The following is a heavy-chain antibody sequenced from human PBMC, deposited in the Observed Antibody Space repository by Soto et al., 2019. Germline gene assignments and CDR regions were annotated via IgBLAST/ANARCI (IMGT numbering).Heavy chain of an antibody. CDR2: VSGGGGTT. V-gene: IGHV3-23*01. Sequence: GGSLRLSCAASGFTFGTFAMSWVRQAPGKGLEWVSAVSGGGGTTYYADSVKGRITISRDKSKNTLYLQMNSLRAEDTALYYCAKSFSSNWYDYFDYWGQGSLVTVSS. D-gene: IGHD6-13*01. J-gene: IGHJ4*02. CDR1: GFTFGTFA. CDR3: AKSFSSNWYDYFDY.